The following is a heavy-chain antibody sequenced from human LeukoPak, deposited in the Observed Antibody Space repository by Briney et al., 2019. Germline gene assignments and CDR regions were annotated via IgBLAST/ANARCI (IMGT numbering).Heavy chain of an antibody. CDR2: ISYDGSNK. CDR1: GFTFSSYA. CDR3: ARENTAMPTDPFDY. V-gene: IGHV3-30-3*01. J-gene: IGHJ4*02. D-gene: IGHD5-18*01. Sequence: PGGSLRLSCAASGFTFSSYAMHWVRQAPGKGLEWVAVISYDGSNKYYADSVKGRFTISRDNSKNTLYLQMNSLRAEDTAVYYCARENTAMPTDPFDYWGQGILVTVSS.